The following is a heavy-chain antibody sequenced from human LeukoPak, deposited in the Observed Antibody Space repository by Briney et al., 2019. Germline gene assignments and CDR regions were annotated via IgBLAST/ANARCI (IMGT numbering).Heavy chain of an antibody. CDR3: ARVKDCSGGSCYYHYYYYGMDV. J-gene: IGHJ6*02. V-gene: IGHV1-69*04. CDR2: SIPILGVA. Sequence: GASVKVSCKASGYTFTSYYMHWVRQAPGQGLEWMGRSIPILGVANYEQKSQGRVTITADKSTSTAYMELSSLRSEDTAVYYCARVKDCSGGSCYYHYYYYGMDVWGQGTTVTVSS. CDR1: GYTFTSYY. D-gene: IGHD2-15*01.